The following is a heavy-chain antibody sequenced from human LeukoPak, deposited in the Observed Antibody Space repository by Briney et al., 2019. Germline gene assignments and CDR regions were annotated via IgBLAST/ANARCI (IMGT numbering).Heavy chain of an antibody. CDR3: ARATPVVAATPAFNY. J-gene: IGHJ4*02. V-gene: IGHV4-38-2*02. CDR1: GYSISSGYY. CDR2: IYHSGST. Sequence: SETLSLTCNVSGYSISSGYYWAWIRPSPGKGLEWIGSIYHSGSTYYNPSLKSRVTMSVDTSKKQFSLNLSSVTAADTAVYYCARATPVVAATPAFNYWGQGTLVTVSS. D-gene: IGHD2-15*01.